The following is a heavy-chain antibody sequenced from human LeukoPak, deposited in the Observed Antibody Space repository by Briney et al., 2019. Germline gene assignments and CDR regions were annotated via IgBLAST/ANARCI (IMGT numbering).Heavy chain of an antibody. Sequence: PSETLSLTCTVSGGSISSYYWSWIRQPPGKGLEWIGYIYYSGSTNYNPSLKSRVTISVDTSKNQFSLKLSSVAAADTAVYYCARAGFNYYSYYYMDVWGKGTTVTVSS. CDR1: GGSISSYY. J-gene: IGHJ6*03. CDR3: ARAGFNYYSYYYMDV. CDR2: IYYSGST. V-gene: IGHV4-59*01. D-gene: IGHD3-9*01.